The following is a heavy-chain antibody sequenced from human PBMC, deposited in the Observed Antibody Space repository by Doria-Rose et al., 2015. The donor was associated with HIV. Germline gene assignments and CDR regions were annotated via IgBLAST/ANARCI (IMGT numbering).Heavy chain of an antibody. Sequence: QVQLQESGPGLVKPSQTLSLTCTVSGDSISSGGYYWSWLRQRPGKGLEWIGYIYYSGSTYYSPSLKSRLTMSVDTSKNQFSLQLSSVTAADTAIYFCAREQQMSLNFDYWGQGTLVTVSS. CDR2: IYYSGST. J-gene: IGHJ4*02. CDR3: AREQQMSLNFDY. V-gene: IGHV4-31*03. D-gene: IGHD6-13*01. CDR1: GDSISSGGYY.